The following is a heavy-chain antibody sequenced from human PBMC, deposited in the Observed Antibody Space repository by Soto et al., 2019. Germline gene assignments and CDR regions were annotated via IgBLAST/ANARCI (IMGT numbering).Heavy chain of an antibody. Sequence: EVQLLESGGGLVQPGGSLRLSCAASGVTLSSYAMNWVRQAPGKGLEWVSGIRGSGSSTYYADSVKGRFTISRDNSKNTLYLQMNSLRAEDTAVYYCAKAHGSASGYFNYWGQGTLVTVSS. CDR2: IRGSGSST. V-gene: IGHV3-23*01. J-gene: IGHJ4*02. D-gene: IGHD3-10*01. CDR1: GVTLSSYA. CDR3: AKAHGSASGYFNY.